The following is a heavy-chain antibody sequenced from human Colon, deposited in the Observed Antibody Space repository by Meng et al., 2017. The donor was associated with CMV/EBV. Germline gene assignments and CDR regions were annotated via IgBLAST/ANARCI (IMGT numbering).Heavy chain of an antibody. D-gene: IGHD3-22*01. J-gene: IGHJ6*02. Sequence: SETLSLTCTVSGDSLTSGSYYWSWIRQPPGKGLEWIGYINKSGTTKYDPSLKNRVTISVDTSKSQFSLNLSSVTAADTAVYFCARTYYYESSGYYSYYYHSGMDVWGQGTTVTVSS. CDR1: GDSLTSGSYY. V-gene: IGHV4-61*01. CDR2: INKSGTT. CDR3: ARTYYYESSGYYSYYYHSGMDV.